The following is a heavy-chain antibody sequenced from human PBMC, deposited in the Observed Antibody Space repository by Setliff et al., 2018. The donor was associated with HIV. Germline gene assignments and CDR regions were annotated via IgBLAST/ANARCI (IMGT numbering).Heavy chain of an antibody. V-gene: IGHV1-18*04. CDR3: ARDRIPSKWLLESDY. Sequence: ASVKVSCKASGYTFSDYFIHWVRQAPGQGLEWMGWIHPNNGNTNYAPELHGRVTMTTDTSTSTASLELRNLRSDDTAVYYCARDRIPSKWLLESDYWGQGTLVTVSS. J-gene: IGHJ4*02. D-gene: IGHD3-22*01. CDR2: IHPNNGNT. CDR1: GYTFSDYF.